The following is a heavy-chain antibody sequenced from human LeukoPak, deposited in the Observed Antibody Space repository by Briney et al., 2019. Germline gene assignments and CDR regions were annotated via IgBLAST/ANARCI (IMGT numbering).Heavy chain of an antibody. Sequence: GGSLRLSCAASGFTFSSYAMSWVRQAPGKGLEWVSAISGSGGSTYYADSVKGRFTISRDNSKNTLYLQMNSPRAEDTAVYYCAKDRMVIYYFDYWGQGTLVTVSS. CDR2: ISGSGGST. CDR3: AKDRMVIYYFDY. CDR1: GFTFSSYA. D-gene: IGHD2-21*01. V-gene: IGHV3-23*01. J-gene: IGHJ4*02.